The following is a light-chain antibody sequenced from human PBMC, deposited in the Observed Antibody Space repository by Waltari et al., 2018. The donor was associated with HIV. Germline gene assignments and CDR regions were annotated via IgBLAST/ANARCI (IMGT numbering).Light chain of an antibody. V-gene: IGKV3-20*01. Sequence: EIVLTQSPGTLSLSPGDRATLSCRASQTISRSYLTWYQQKPGQAPRLLILGTSTRASGIPDRFSGSGSGIDFTLTISRLEPEDFAIYYCQQYGTGAPLTFGGGTKVEFK. J-gene: IGKJ4*01. CDR3: QQYGTGAPLT. CDR1: QTISRSY. CDR2: GTS.